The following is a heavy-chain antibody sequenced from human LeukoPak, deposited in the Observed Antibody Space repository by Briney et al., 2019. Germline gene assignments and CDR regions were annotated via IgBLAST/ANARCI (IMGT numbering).Heavy chain of an antibody. CDR3: AARPGGVVPAADFDY. D-gene: IGHD2-2*01. J-gene: IGHJ4*02. Sequence: GGSLRLSCAASGFTFSSYSMNWVRQAPGKGLEWVSSISSSSSYIYYADSVKGRFTISRDNAKNSLYLQMNSLRAEDTAVYYCAARPGGVVPAADFDYWGQGTLVTVSS. CDR1: GFTFSSYS. CDR2: ISSSSSYI. V-gene: IGHV3-21*01.